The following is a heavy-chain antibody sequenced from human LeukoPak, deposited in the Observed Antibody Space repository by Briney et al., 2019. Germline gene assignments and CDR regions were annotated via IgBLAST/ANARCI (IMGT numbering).Heavy chain of an antibody. CDR2: INHSGST. CDR3: ARLGRSEDQV. Sequence: SETLSLTCAVYGGSFSGYYWSRVRQPPGKGLEWIGEINHSGSTNYNPPLKSRVTISVDTSKNQFSLKLSSVTAADTAVYYRARLGRSEDQVWGQGTLVTVSS. V-gene: IGHV4-34*01. D-gene: IGHD3-10*01. J-gene: IGHJ4*02. CDR1: GGSFSGYY.